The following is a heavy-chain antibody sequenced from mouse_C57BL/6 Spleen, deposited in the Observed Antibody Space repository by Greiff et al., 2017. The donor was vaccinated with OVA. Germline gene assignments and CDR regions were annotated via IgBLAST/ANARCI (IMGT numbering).Heavy chain of an antibody. CDR3: ARSAYGYDGTWFAY. Sequence: QVQLQQSGAELVRPGSSVKLSCKASGYTFTSYWMHWVKQRPIQGLEWIGNIDPSDSETHYNQKFKDKATLTVDKSSSTAYMQLSSLTSEDSAVDYCARSAYGYDGTWFAYWGQGTLVTVSA. J-gene: IGHJ3*01. V-gene: IGHV1-52*01. D-gene: IGHD2-2*01. CDR2: IDPSDSET. CDR1: GYTFTSYW.